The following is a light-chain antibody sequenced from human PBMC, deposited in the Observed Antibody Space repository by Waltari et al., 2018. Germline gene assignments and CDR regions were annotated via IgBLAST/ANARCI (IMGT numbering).Light chain of an antibody. CDR3: QSYDISLSGVI. V-gene: IGLV1-40*01. CDR1: TSNIGSRSE. J-gene: IGLJ2*01. Sequence: QSVLTQPPSVSGAPGQRVTIPCAGNTSNIGSRSEVHWYQKLPGTAPKLLIYANNNRPSGVPDRFSGSKSGTSASLAITGLQAEDEADYYCQSYDISLSGVIFGGGTKLTVL. CDR2: ANN.